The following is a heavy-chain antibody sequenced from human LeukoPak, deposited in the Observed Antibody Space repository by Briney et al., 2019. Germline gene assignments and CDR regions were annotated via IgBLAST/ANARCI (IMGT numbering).Heavy chain of an antibody. V-gene: IGHV1-46*01. CDR3: ARDLGPSQYYYDSSGYYAFDI. Sequence: ASVKVSCKASGCTFTSYYMHWVRRAPGQGLEWMGIINPSGGSTSYAQKFQGRVTMTRDTSTSTVYMELSSLRSEDTAVYYCARDLGPSQYYYDSSGYYAFDIWGQGTMVTVSS. CDR2: INPSGGST. D-gene: IGHD3-22*01. J-gene: IGHJ3*02. CDR1: GCTFTSYY.